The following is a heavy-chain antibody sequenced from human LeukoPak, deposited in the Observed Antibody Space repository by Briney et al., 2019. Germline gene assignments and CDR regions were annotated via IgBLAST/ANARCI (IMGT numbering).Heavy chain of an antibody. Sequence: PGGSLRLSCAASGFTFSSYAMSWVRQAPGKGLEWVSAISGSGGIIYYADSVKGRFTISRDNAKNSLYLQMNSLRAEDTAVYYCARENPPQYYDFWSGYYNNYYYYGMDVWGQGTTVTVSS. CDR3: ARENPPQYYDFWSGYYNNYYYYGMDV. J-gene: IGHJ6*02. CDR1: GFTFSSYA. V-gene: IGHV3-23*01. D-gene: IGHD3-3*01. CDR2: ISGSGGII.